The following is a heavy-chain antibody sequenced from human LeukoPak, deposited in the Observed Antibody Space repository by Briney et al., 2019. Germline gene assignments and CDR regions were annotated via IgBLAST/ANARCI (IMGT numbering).Heavy chain of an antibody. J-gene: IGHJ4*02. CDR1: GFTLSRYP. Sequence: GGSLRLSCAASGFTLSRYPMSWGRQAPRKGLEWVSAISGSGGSTYYAPSVKSRFPISRANSRNTRPPQMKRLRAEDTAVYYCAKEGGIAVAGTVAYYFDYWGQGTLVTV. CDR3: AKEGGIAVAGTVAYYFDY. D-gene: IGHD6-19*01. V-gene: IGHV3-23*01. CDR2: ISGSGGST.